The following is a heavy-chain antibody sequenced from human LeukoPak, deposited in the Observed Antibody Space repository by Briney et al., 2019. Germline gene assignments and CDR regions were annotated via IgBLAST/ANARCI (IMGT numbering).Heavy chain of an antibody. Sequence: GGSLRLSCAASGFTVNSNYWSWVRQAPGKGLEWVSVIYSGGTTYYADSVKGRFTFSRDNSKNMLHLQMNSLRAEDTAVYYCARGFNRGFDPWGQGTLVTVSS. CDR2: IYSGGTT. CDR3: ARGFNRGFDP. CDR1: GFTVNSNY. J-gene: IGHJ5*02. V-gene: IGHV3-53*01. D-gene: IGHD3-10*01.